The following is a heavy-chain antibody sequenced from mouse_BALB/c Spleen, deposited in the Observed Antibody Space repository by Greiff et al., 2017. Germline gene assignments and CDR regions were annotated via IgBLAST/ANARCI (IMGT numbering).Heavy chain of an antibody. CDR3: ARDETYPGDYYAMDY. D-gene: IGHD5-1*01. CDR1: GFTFSDYY. CDR2: ISDGGSYT. V-gene: IGHV5-4*02. Sequence: EVMLVESGGGLVKPGGSLKLSCAASGFTFSDYYMYWVRQTPEKRLEWVATISDGGSYTYYPDSVKGRFTISRDNAKNNLYLQMSSLKSEDTAMYYCARDETYPGDYYAMDYWGQGTSVTVSS. J-gene: IGHJ4*01.